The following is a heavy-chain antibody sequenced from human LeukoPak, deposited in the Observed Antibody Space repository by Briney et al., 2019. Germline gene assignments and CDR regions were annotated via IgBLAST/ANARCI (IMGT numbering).Heavy chain of an antibody. CDR3: ARESPLGVAFYDC. D-gene: IGHD3-3*01. J-gene: IGHJ4*02. Sequence: PGGSLRLSCAASGFTFSNFWMSWVRQAPGKGLEWVATINQDGSEKYYVDSVKGRFTISRDNAKNSLYLQVNSLRAEDTAVYYCARESPLGVAFYDCWGQGALVTVSS. CDR2: INQDGSEK. V-gene: IGHV3-7*01. CDR1: GFTFSNFW.